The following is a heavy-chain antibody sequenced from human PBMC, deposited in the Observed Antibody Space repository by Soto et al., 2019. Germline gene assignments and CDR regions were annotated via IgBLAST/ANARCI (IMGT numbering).Heavy chain of an antibody. CDR2: ISDSGGRT. D-gene: IGHD6-6*01. J-gene: IGHJ4*02. CDR3: ARDSSGLVRKWYFDY. V-gene: IGHV3-23*01. Sequence: QLLESGGGLVQPGGSLRLSCVASGFTLSSHAMTWVRQAPERGLEWVSYISDSGGRTYYSDSVKGRFTISRDTSKNTLYLQMDSLRAEDTAVYYCARDSSGLVRKWYFDYWGQGTLVTVSS. CDR1: GFTLSSHA.